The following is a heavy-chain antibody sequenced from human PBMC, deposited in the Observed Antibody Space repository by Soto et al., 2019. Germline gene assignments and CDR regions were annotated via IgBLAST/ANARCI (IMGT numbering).Heavy chain of an antibody. V-gene: IGHV4-34*01. CDR1: GGSFSGYY. Sequence: SETLSLTSAVYGGSFSGYYWSWIRQPPGKGLEWIGEINHSGSTNYNPSLKSRVTISVDTSKNQFSLKLSSVTAADTAVYYCARVWGIADNTRTAGRGYYGMDVWGQGTTVTVSS. CDR3: ARVWGIADNTRTAGRGYYGMDV. D-gene: IGHD3-16*01. J-gene: IGHJ6*02. CDR2: INHSGST.